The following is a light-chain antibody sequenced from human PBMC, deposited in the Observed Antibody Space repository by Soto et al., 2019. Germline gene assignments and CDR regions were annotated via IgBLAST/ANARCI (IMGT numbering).Light chain of an antibody. V-gene: IGKV3-20*01. CDR2: GAS. Sequence: EILITQSPATLSLSPGERATLSCRASQSVSSSYLAWYQQKPGQAPRLLIYGASSRATGIPDRLSGSGSGTDFTLTIRRLEPEDSAVYYCQQYGSSGTFGQGTKVDIK. CDR1: QSVSSSY. J-gene: IGKJ1*01. CDR3: QQYGSSGT.